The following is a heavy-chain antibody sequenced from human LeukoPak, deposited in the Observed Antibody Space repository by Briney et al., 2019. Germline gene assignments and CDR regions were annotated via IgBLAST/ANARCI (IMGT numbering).Heavy chain of an antibody. Sequence: GGSLRLSCAASGFTVSRDYMSWVRQAPGKGLEWVSIIYNSGGTYYADSVKDRFTISRDNSNNTLYLQMNSLRAEDTAVYYCARRNTILRGEDYFDYWGQGALVTVSS. V-gene: IGHV3-66*04. J-gene: IGHJ4*02. CDR3: ARRNTILRGEDYFDY. CDR1: GFTVSRDY. CDR2: IYNSGGT. D-gene: IGHD3-10*01.